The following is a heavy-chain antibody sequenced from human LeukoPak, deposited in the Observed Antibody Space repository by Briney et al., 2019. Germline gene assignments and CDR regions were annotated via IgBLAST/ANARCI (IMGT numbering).Heavy chain of an antibody. V-gene: IGHV3-30*07. CDR2: ISFDGYNT. D-gene: IGHD6-13*01. CDR3: ARNRYGSSLDAFDI. Sequence: GGSLRLSCATSGFTFSDFAMHWVRQAPGKGLEWVALISFDGYNTYHADSVKGRFTLSRDTSKKTVSLQMDGLRPEDTAVYYCARNRYGSSLDAFDIWGQGTVVTVSS. CDR1: GFTFSDFA. J-gene: IGHJ3*02.